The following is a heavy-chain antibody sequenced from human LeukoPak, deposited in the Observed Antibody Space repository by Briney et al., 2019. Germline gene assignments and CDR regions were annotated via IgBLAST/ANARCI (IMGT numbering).Heavy chain of an antibody. CDR2: LRGDGET. CDR1: GFVFSSYA. V-gene: IGHV3-23*01. Sequence: RGSLRLSCAASGFVFSSYAMSWVRQTPARGLEWVSSLRGDGETFYADSVKGRFTISRDNSKNTLYLQMNSLRAEDTAVYYCWASAWFGEESLDYWGQGTLVTVSS. J-gene: IGHJ4*02. D-gene: IGHD3-10*01. CDR3: WASAWFGEESLDY.